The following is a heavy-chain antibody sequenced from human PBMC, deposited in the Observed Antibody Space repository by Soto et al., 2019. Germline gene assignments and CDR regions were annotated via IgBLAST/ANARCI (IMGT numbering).Heavy chain of an antibody. V-gene: IGHV3-30*18. CDR3: AKVGFSGSSTYYYYYGMDV. CDR2: ISYDGSNK. CDR1: GFTFSNYG. J-gene: IGHJ6*02. D-gene: IGHD1-26*01. Sequence: GGALRLSCAASGFTFSNYGMHWVRQAPGKGLEWVAVISYDGSNKYHADSVKGRFTISRDNSKNTLYLQMNSLRTEDTAVYYCAKVGFSGSSTYYYYYGMDVWGQGTTVTVSS.